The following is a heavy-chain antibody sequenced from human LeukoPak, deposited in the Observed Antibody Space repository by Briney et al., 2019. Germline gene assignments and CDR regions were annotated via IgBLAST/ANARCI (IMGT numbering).Heavy chain of an antibody. CDR3: ARGSGSYYITPFDY. Sequence: GGSLRLSCAASGFTFSTYGMNWVRQAPGKGLEWVSSISSSSNYIYYADSVEARFTISRDNAKNSLYLQMNSLRDEDTAVYYCARGSGSYYITPFDYWGQGTLVTVSS. CDR1: GFTFSTYG. D-gene: IGHD1-26*01. J-gene: IGHJ4*02. CDR2: ISSSSNYI. V-gene: IGHV3-21*01.